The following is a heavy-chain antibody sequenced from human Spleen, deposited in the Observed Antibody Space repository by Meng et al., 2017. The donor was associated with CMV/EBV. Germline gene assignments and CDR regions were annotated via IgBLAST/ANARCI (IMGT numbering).Heavy chain of an antibody. J-gene: IGHJ4*02. CDR3: ARDRVDGYCSSSNCRVIDY. CDR2: ISAYNVNT. D-gene: IGHD2-2*01. CDR1: FTSYD. Sequence: FTSYDSSWVRQAPGQGLEWMGWISAYNVNTKYAQKFQGRVTMTIDTSTRTAYMELRSLRSDDTAVYYCARDRVDGYCSSSNCRVIDYWGQGTLVTVSS. V-gene: IGHV1-18*01.